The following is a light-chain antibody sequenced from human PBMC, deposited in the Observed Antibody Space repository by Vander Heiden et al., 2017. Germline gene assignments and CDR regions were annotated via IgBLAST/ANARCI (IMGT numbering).Light chain of an antibody. V-gene: IGKV1-39*01. CDR2: AAS. CDR1: QSISTY. Sequence: IQITQSPSSLSASVGNRVTITCRASQSISTYFNWYQQKPGKAPKLLIYAASSLQSGVPSRFSGSGSGTDFTLTISSLQPEDFATYYCQQTFTTPWTFGQGTKVEIK. CDR3: QQTFTTPWT. J-gene: IGKJ1*01.